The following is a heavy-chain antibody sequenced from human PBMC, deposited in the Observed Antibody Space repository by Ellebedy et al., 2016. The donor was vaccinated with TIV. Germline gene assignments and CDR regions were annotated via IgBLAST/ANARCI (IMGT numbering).Heavy chain of an antibody. CDR2: FDPEDGET. CDR1: GYTLTELS. D-gene: IGHD3-22*01. Sequence: ASVKVSCXVSGYTLTELSMHWVRQAPGKGLEWMGDFDPEDGETIYAQKFQGRVTMTEDTSTDTAYMELSSLRSEDTAVYYCAKYSSGRYVPLPFDYWGQGTLVTVSS. J-gene: IGHJ4*02. V-gene: IGHV1-24*01. CDR3: AKYSSGRYVPLPFDY.